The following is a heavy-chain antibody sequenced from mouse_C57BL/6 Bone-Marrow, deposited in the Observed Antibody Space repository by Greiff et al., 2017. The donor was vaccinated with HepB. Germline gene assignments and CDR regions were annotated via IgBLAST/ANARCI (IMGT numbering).Heavy chain of an antibody. CDR2: IYPRSGNT. CDR1: GYTFTSYG. V-gene: IGHV1-81*01. CDR3: ARLPVYYSKDWYFDV. Sequence: VQLQKSGAELARPGASVKLSCKASGYTFTSYGISWVKQRTGQGLEWIGEIYPRSGNTYYNEKFKGKATLTADKSSSTAYMELRSLTSEDSAVYFCARLPVYYSKDWYFDVWGTGTTVTVSS. D-gene: IGHD2-5*01. J-gene: IGHJ1*03.